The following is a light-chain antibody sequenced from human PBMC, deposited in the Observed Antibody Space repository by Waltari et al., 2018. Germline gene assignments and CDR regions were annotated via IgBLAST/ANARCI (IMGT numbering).Light chain of an antibody. CDR3: QQSYSTPWT. J-gene: IGKJ1*01. V-gene: IGKV1-39*01. CDR2: AES. Sequence: DIQMTQSPSSLSASVGDRVTTTCRESQSLSSNLNWYQQKPGKAPKLLIYAESSLQSGVPSRFSGSGSGPDFTLTISSLQPEDFATYYCQQSYSTPWTFGQGTKVEIK. CDR1: QSLSSN.